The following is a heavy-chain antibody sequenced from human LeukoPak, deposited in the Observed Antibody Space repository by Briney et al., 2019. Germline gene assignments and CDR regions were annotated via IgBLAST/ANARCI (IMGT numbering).Heavy chain of an antibody. CDR3: AREIAAARDGAFDI. Sequence: GGSLRLSCAASGFTFSSYGMHWVRQAPGKGLEWVAVIWYDGSNKYYADSVKGRFTISRDNSKNTLYLQMNSLRAEDTAVYYCAREIAAARDGAFDIWGQGTMVTVSS. CDR1: GFTFSSYG. J-gene: IGHJ3*02. CDR2: IWYDGSNK. V-gene: IGHV3-33*01. D-gene: IGHD6-13*01.